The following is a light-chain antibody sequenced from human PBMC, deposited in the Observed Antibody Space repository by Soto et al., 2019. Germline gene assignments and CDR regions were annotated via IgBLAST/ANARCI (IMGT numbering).Light chain of an antibody. CDR2: GTS. J-gene: IGKJ1*01. V-gene: IGKV3-20*01. Sequence: EIVLTQSPGTLSLSPGERATLPCRASQSVKSSYLAWYQHKPGQAPRLLIYGTSSRATGIPDRFSGSGSGTDFTLTISRLEPEDFAVYYCQHYYTSYTTFGQGTKVDIK. CDR3: QHYYTSYTT. CDR1: QSVKSSY.